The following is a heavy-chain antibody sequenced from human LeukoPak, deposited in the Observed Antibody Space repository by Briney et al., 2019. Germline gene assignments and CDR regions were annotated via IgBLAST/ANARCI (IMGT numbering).Heavy chain of an antibody. CDR1: GFTFSSYS. V-gene: IGHV3-48*04. D-gene: IGHD3-22*01. Sequence: GGSLRLSCAASGFTFSSYSMNWVRQAPGKGLEWVSYISSSSSTIYYADSVKGRFTISRDNAKNSLYLQMNSLRAEDTAVYCCARGALGYDAFDIWGQGTMVTVSS. CDR2: ISSSSSTI. J-gene: IGHJ3*02. CDR3: ARGALGYDAFDI.